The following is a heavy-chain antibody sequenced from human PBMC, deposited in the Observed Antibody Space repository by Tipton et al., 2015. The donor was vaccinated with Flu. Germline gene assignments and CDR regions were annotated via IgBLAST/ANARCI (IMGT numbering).Heavy chain of an antibody. CDR2: IYPDDSET. CDR3: ARRVDYGDYTGFDY. V-gene: IGHV5-51*03. Sequence: QLVQSGAEVKEPGASLRISCKLSGDNFRGQWIGWVRQMSGKGLEWMGIIYPDDSETRYSPSFKGQVSISVDESINTAYLQWSSLKASDTAMYYCARRVDYGDYTGFDYWGQGTLVTVSS. J-gene: IGHJ4*02. CDR1: GDNFRGQW. D-gene: IGHD4-17*01.